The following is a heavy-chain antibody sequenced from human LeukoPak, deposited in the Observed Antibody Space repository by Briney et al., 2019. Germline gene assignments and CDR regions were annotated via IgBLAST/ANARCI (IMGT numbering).Heavy chain of an antibody. CDR2: IYYSGST. CDR3: ARGRGYSSSSGYYYYMDV. J-gene: IGHJ6*03. D-gene: IGHD6-6*01. V-gene: IGHV4-39*01. CDR1: GGSISSSSYY. Sequence: SETLSLTCTVSGGSISSSSYYWGWIRQPPGKGLEWIGSIYYSGSTYYNPSLKSRVTISVDTSKNQFSLKLSSVTAADTAVYYCARGRGYSSSSGYYYYMDVWAKGPRSPSP.